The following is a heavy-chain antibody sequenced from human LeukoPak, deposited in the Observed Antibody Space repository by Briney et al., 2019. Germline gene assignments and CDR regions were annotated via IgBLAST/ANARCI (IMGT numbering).Heavy chain of an antibody. CDR3: ARLDYDSSGYYDGDAFDI. J-gene: IGHJ3*02. D-gene: IGHD3-22*01. V-gene: IGHV4-39*01. Sequence: SETLSLTCTVSGGSISSSSYYWGWIRQPPGKGLEWIGSIYYSGSTYYNPSLKSRVTISVDTSKNQFSLKLSSVTAADTAVYYCARLDYDSSGYYDGDAFDIWGQGTMVTVSS. CDR1: GGSISSSSYY. CDR2: IYYSGST.